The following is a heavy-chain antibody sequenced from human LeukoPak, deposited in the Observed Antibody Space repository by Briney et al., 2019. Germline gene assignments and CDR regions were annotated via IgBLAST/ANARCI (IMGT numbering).Heavy chain of an antibody. V-gene: IGHV1-3*01. CDR1: GYTFTSYA. D-gene: IGHD3-10*01. Sequence: ASVKVSCKASGYTFTSYAMYWVRQAPGQRLEWMGWINAGNGNTKYSQKFQGRVTITRDTSASTAYMELSSLRSEDTAVYYCARPYGSGSWYFDYWGQGTLVTVSS. CDR2: INAGNGNT. J-gene: IGHJ4*02. CDR3: ARPYGSGSWYFDY.